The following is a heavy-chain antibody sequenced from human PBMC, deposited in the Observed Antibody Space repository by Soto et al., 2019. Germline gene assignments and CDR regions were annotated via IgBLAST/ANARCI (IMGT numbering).Heavy chain of an antibody. V-gene: IGHV4-34*01. CDR3: ARGLREVDY. J-gene: IGHJ4*02. CDR2: INHSGST. Sequence: SETLSLTCAVYGVSFSGYYWSWIRQPPGKGLEWIGEINHSGSTNYNPSLKSRVTISVDTSKNQFSLYLQMNSLRAEDTAVYYCARGLREVDYWGQGTLVTVSS. CDR1: GVSFSGYY.